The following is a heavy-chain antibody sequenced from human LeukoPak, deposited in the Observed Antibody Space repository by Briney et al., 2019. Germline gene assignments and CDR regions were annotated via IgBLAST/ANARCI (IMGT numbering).Heavy chain of an antibody. CDR2: ISYDGSNK. CDR3: AKNSGSTAL. Sequence: SGGSLRLSCAASGSTFSNYGMHWVRQAPGKGLEWVSAISYDGSNKYYADSVKGRFTISRDNSKNTLYLQMNSLRAEDTAMYYCAKNSGSTALWGQGTLVTVSS. CDR1: GSTFSNYG. V-gene: IGHV3-30*18. J-gene: IGHJ4*02. D-gene: IGHD1-26*01.